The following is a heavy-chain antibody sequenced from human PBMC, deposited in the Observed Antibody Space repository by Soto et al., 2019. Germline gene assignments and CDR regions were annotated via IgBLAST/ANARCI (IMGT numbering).Heavy chain of an antibody. CDR3: ARGGYYLGSGGGNPFDY. D-gene: IGHD3-10*01. CDR2: ISYDGSNK. J-gene: IGHJ4*02. CDR1: GFTFSSYA. Sequence: QVQLVESGGGVVQPGRSLRLSCAASGFTFSSYAMHWVRQAPGKGLEWVAVISYDGSNKYYADSVKGRFTISRDNSKNTMYLQMKRLRAVNTAVYYGARGGYYLGSGGGNPFDYWGQGTLVTVSS. V-gene: IGHV3-30-3*01.